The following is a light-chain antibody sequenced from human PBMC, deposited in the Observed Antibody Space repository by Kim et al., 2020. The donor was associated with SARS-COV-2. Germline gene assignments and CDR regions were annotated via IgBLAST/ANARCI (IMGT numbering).Light chain of an antibody. CDR2: DAS. V-gene: IGKV3-11*01. J-gene: IGKJ4*01. CDR1: HSVTSS. CDR3: LQRKNWPLT. Sequence: EIVLTQSPATLSLSPGERATLSCRASHSVTSSLAWYQQKRGQAPRLLIYDASNRATGIPARFSGSGSGTDFTLTISSLEPEDFAVYYCLQRKNWPLTIGGGTKVDIK.